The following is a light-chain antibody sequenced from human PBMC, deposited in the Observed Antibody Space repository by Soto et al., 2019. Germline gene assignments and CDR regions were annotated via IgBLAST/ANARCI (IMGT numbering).Light chain of an antibody. Sequence: QSVLTQPASVSGSPGQSITISCTGTSSDIGGYNYVSWHQQHPGKAPKLMIYEVSHRPSGVYNRFSGSKSGNTASLTISGLQADDEADYYCSSYSSSTTLVFGTGTKLTVL. CDR2: EVS. CDR3: SSYSSSTTLV. V-gene: IGLV2-14*01. J-gene: IGLJ1*01. CDR1: SSDIGGYNY.